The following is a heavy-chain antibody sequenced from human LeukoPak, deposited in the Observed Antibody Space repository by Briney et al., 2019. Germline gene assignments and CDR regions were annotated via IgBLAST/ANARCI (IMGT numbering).Heavy chain of an antibody. J-gene: IGHJ4*02. CDR2: IKHDGSEK. CDR1: GFTFTTYW. CDR3: ARAWGLGFDY. D-gene: IGHD3/OR15-3a*01. V-gene: IGHV3-7*04. Sequence: GGSLRLSCAASGFTFTTYWMTWVRQAPGKGLEWVVNIKHDGSEKYYVDSVKGRFTISRDNAKNSLYLQMNSLRAEDTAVYYCARAWGLGFDYWGQGTLVTVSS.